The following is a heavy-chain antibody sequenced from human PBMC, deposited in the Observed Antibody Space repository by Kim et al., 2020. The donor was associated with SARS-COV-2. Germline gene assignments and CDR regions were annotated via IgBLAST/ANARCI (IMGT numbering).Heavy chain of an antibody. CDR1: GFTFSSYG. D-gene: IGHD2-2*01. CDR3: ARAPPKCSSTSCYGPVYYGSGSWGVDY. Sequence: GGSLRLSCAASGFTFSSYGMHWVRQAPGKGLEWVAVIWYDGSNKYYADSVKGRFTISRDNSKNTLYLQMNSLRAEDTAVYYCARAPPKCSSTSCYGPVYYGSGSWGVDYWGQGTLVTVSS. V-gene: IGHV3-33*01. J-gene: IGHJ4*02. CDR2: IWYDGSNK.